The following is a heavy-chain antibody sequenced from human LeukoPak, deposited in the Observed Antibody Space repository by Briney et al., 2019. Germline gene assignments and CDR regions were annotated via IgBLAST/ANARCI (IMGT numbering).Heavy chain of an antibody. CDR2: IYYDGSNK. D-gene: IGHD3-10*01. V-gene: IGHV3-33*06. CDR3: AKVSRSYSGAYYYYMDV. J-gene: IGHJ6*03. Sequence: PGGSLRLSXATSGFSLSTYGMHWVSQAPGKGLEWVAIIYYDGSNKHYADSVKGRFTISRDDSKNTLYLQMNGLRAEDTAIYYCAKVSRSYSGAYYYYMDVWGEGTTVTVSS. CDR1: GFSLSTYG.